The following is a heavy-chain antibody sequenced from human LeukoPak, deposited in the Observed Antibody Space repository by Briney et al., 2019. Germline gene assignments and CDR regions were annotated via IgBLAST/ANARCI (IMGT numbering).Heavy chain of an antibody. CDR1: GGSISSGSYY. V-gene: IGHV4-61*01. CDR3: ARAIPRDY. D-gene: IGHD2-2*02. J-gene: IGHJ4*02. CDR2: IYYSGST. Sequence: NPSETLSLTCTVSGGSISSGSYYWSWIRQPPGKGLEWIGYIYYSGSTNYNPSLKSRVTISVDTSKNQFSLKLSSVTAADTAVYYCARAIPRDYWGQGTLVTVSS.